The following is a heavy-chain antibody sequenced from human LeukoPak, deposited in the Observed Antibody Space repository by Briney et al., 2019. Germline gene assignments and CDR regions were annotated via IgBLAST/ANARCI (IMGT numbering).Heavy chain of an antibody. V-gene: IGHV1-18*01. CDR3: ARGEEYYDYVRGSYRPNWFDP. CDR1: GYTFTSYG. Sequence: GASVKVSCKASGYTFTSYGISWVRQAPGQGLEWMGWISAYNGNTNYAQKLQGRVTMTTDTSTSTAYMELRSLRSDDTAVYYCARGEEYYDYVRGSYRPNWFDPWGQGTLVTVSS. J-gene: IGHJ5*02. D-gene: IGHD3-16*02. CDR2: ISAYNGNT.